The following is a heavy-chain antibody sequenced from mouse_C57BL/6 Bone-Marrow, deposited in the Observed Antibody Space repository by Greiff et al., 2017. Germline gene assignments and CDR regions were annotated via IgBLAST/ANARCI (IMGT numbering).Heavy chain of an antibody. V-gene: IGHV1-81*01. CDR3: ARWGYCYYYAMDY. D-gene: IGHD2-3*01. Sequence: VKVVESGAELARPGASVKLSCKASGYTFTSYGISWVKQRTGQGLEWIGEIYPRSGNTYYNEKFKGKATLTADKSSSTAYMELRSLTSEDSAVYFCARWGYCYYYAMDYWGQGTSVTVSS. CDR2: IYPRSGNT. J-gene: IGHJ4*01. CDR1: GYTFTSYG.